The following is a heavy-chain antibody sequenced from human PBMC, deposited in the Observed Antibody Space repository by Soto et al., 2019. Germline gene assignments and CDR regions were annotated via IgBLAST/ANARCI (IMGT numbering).Heavy chain of an antibody. J-gene: IGHJ6*02. CDR1: GGSFSGYY. D-gene: IGHD3-3*01. Sequence: SETLSLTCAVYGGSFSGYYWSWIRQPPGKGLEWIGEINHSGSTNYNPSLKSRVTISVDTSKNQFSLKLSSVTAADTAVYYCARNGAQFLVSNYYYYYGMDVWGQGTTVTVSS. CDR2: INHSGST. V-gene: IGHV4-34*01. CDR3: ARNGAQFLVSNYYYYYGMDV.